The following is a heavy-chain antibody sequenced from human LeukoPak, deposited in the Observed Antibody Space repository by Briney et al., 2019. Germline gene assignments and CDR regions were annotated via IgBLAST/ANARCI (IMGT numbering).Heavy chain of an antibody. V-gene: IGHV4-34*01. CDR1: GGSFSGYY. CDR2: INHSGST. Sequence: SETLSLTCAVYGGSFSGYYWSWIRQPPGKGLEWIGEINHSGSTNYNPSLKSRDTISVDTSKNQFSLKLSSVTAADTAVYYCARMSYYYYGMDVWGQGTTVTVSS. CDR3: ARMSYYYYGMDV. J-gene: IGHJ6*02.